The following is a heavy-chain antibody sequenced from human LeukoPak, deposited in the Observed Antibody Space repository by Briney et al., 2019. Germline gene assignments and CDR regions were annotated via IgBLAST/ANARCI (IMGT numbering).Heavy chain of an antibody. V-gene: IGHV3-7*01. D-gene: IGHD3-10*02. CDR3: AELGITMIGGV. CDR2: IKQDGSEK. Sequence: GGSLRLSCAASGFTFSRYWMSWVRQAPGKGLEWVANIKQDGSEKNYVDSVKGRFTISRDNAKNSLYLQMNSLRAEDTAVYYCAELGITMIGGVWGKGTTVTISS. J-gene: IGHJ6*04. CDR1: GFTFSRYW.